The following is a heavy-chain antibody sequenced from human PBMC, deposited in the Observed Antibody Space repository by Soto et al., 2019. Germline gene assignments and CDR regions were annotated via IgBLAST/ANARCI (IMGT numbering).Heavy chain of an antibody. D-gene: IGHD2-15*01. Sequence: EVHLVESGGGLVKPGGSLSLSCAVSGFTFSSCTMNWVRQAPGKGLEWVSSISPSTSHIYYADSVKGRFTISRDNAKNSLFLQMNSLRAEDTAVYYCSGCSGGACHQNYGMDVWGKGTTVTVSS. V-gene: IGHV3-21*01. J-gene: IGHJ6*04. CDR2: ISPSTSHI. CDR1: GFTFSSCT. CDR3: SGCSGGACHQNYGMDV.